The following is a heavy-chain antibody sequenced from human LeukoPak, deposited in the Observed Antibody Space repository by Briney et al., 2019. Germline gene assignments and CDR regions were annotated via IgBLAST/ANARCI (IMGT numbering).Heavy chain of an antibody. CDR2: IYHSGST. J-gene: IGHJ5*02. Sequence: PSDTLSLTGAVSGGSISSTNWWSWVRQPPGKGLEWIGEIYHSGSTNYNPSLKSRVTISVDKSKNQFSLKLSSVTAADTAVYYCARFASGSYYDWFDPWGQGTLVTVSS. CDR3: ARFASGSYYDWFDP. V-gene: IGHV4-4*02. CDR1: GGSISSTNW. D-gene: IGHD1-26*01.